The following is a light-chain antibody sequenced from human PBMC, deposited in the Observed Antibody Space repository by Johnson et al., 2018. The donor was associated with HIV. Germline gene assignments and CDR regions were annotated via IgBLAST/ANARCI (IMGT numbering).Light chain of an antibody. CDR3: GTWDSSLSGV. Sequence: QSVLTQPPSVSAAPGQKVDISCSGSSSNIESDYVSWYQQLPGTAPKLLIYDNNKRPSGIPDRFSGSKSGTSATLGITGLPPGDEADYYCGTWDSSLSGVFGTGTKVTCL. J-gene: IGLJ1*01. CDR2: DNN. CDR1: SSNIESDY. V-gene: IGLV1-51*01.